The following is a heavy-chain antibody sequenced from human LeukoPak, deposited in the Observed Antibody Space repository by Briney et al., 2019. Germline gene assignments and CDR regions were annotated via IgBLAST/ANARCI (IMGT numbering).Heavy chain of an antibody. CDR1: GFTVHSNY. J-gene: IGHJ3*02. V-gene: IGHV4-59*02. D-gene: IGHD3-22*01. Sequence: PGGSLRLSCAASGFTVHSNYMSWLRQPPGKGLEWIGYIYDSGSTNYNPSLKSRVTISVDTSKNQFSLKVSSVTAADTAVYYCASLTTADAFDIWGQGTMVTVSS. CDR3: ASLTTADAFDI. CDR2: IYDSGST.